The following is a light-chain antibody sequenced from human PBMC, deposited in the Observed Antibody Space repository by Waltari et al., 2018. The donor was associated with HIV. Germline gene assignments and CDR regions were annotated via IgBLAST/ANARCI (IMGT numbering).Light chain of an antibody. CDR2: PND. CDR1: SSNIGSYI. CDR3: AAWDDSLNGM. V-gene: IGLV1-44*01. J-gene: IGLJ3*02. Sequence: QSVLTQPPSVSGTPGQNVTISCSVSSSNIGSYIVNWYQQLPGAAPKLLIYPNDQRPSGVPDRFSGSKSGTSASLAISGLQSADEADYYCAAWDDSLNGMFGGGTKLTVL.